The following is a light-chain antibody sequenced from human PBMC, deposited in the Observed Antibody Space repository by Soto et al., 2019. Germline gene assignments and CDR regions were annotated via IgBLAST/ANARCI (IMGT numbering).Light chain of an antibody. CDR1: QGIGDD. V-gene: IGKV1-17*01. CDR3: LQHNTYPWT. CDR2: AAS. Sequence: DIQMTQSPSSLSASVGDRVIITCRASQGIGDDLGWYQQKPGKAPKRLIYAASSLQSGVPSRFSGSGSGTDLTLTIISLQHDDFAYYYCLQHNTYPWTFGPGTKVEVK. J-gene: IGKJ1*01.